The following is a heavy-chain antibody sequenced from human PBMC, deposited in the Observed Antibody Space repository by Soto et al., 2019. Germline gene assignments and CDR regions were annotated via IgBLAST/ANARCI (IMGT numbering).Heavy chain of an antibody. D-gene: IGHD2-2*01. CDR1: GFNFSSYA. V-gene: IGHV3-23*01. J-gene: IGHJ4*02. CDR3: AKGTVVPAARGQYFDY. CDR2: ISGSGGST. Sequence: GGSLRLSCADSGFNFSSYAMSWVRQAPGKGLEWVSAISGSGGSTYYADSVKGRFTISRDNSKNTLYLQMNSLRAEDTAVYYCAKGTVVPAARGQYFDYWGQGTLVPVSS.